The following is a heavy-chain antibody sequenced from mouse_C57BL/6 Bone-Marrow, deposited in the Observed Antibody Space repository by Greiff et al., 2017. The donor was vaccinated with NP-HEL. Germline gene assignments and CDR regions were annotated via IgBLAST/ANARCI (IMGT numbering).Heavy chain of an antibody. J-gene: IGHJ2*01. D-gene: IGHD2-5*01. V-gene: IGHV1-47*01. CDR3: ARGVTTSYYFDD. CDR2: FHPYNDDT. Sequence: VQLQQSGAELVKPGASVKMSCKASGYTFTTYPIEWMKQNPGQSLEWIGNFHPYNDDTKYNEKFKGKATLTVEKSSSTVYLELSRLTSDDSAVEYSARGVTTSYYFDDWGKGTTLTVSS. CDR1: GYTFTTYP.